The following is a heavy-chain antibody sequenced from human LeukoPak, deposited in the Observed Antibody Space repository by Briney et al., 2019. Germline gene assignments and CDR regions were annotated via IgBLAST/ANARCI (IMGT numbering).Heavy chain of an antibody. D-gene: IGHD3-10*01. V-gene: IGHV4-39*01. Sequence: PSETLSLTCTVSGGSITSSSYYWGWIRQPPGKGLEWIGSIYYSGSTHYTPSLKSRVTVSIDTSKNQFSLKLSSVTAADTAVYYCARAQGYYYGSGSYYDNWFDPWGQGTLVTVSS. CDR2: IYYSGST. CDR3: ARAQGYYYGSGSYYDNWFDP. J-gene: IGHJ5*02. CDR1: GGSITSSSYY.